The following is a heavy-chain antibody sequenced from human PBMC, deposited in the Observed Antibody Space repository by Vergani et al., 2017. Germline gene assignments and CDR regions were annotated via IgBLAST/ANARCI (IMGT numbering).Heavy chain of an antibody. D-gene: IGHD2-21*02. CDR2: IFHSGNT. CDR3: ASAYGDFGPWFDP. Sequence: QVQLRESGPGLVKPSETLSLTCAVSGYSISSGYYWGWIRQPPGKGLEWIGSIFHSGNTYYNPSLKSRVTISVDTSKNQFSLKLSSVTAADTAVYYCASAYGDFGPWFDPWGQGTLVTVSS. V-gene: IGHV4-38-2*01. CDR1: GYSISSGYY. J-gene: IGHJ5*02.